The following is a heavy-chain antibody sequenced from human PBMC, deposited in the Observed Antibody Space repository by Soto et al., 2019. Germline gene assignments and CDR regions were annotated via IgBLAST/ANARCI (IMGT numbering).Heavy chain of an antibody. CDR1: GYTITRYG. Sequence: ASVKVSCKTSGYTITRYGISWVRQAPGQGLEWMGWISAYNGNTNYAQKLQGRVTMTTDTSTSTAYMELRSLRSDDTAVYYCARGMNNWNYGGLFDPWGQGTLVTVSS. V-gene: IGHV1-18*01. J-gene: IGHJ5*02. CDR3: ARGMNNWNYGGLFDP. D-gene: IGHD1-7*01. CDR2: ISAYNGNT.